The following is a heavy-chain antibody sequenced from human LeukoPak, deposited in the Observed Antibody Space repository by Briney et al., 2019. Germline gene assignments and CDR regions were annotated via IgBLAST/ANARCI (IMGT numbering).Heavy chain of an antibody. V-gene: IGHV4-59*01. Sequence: PSETLSLTCTVSGGSISSYYWSWIRQPPGKGLEWIGYIYYSGSNNYNPSLKSRGTISVDTSKNQFSLKLSSVTAADTAVYYCARAAAGPNHFDYWGQGPLVTVSS. CDR1: GGSISSYY. CDR2: IYYSGSN. D-gene: IGHD6-13*01. J-gene: IGHJ4*02. CDR3: ARAAAGPNHFDY.